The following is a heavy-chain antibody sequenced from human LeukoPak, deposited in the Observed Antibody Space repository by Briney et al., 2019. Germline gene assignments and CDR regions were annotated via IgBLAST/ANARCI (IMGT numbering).Heavy chain of an antibody. D-gene: IGHD3-10*01. V-gene: IGHV3-20*04. CDR2: INWNGGST. J-gene: IGHJ5*02. Sequence: GGSLRLSCAASGFIFDDYGMTWVRQAPGKGLEWVSGINWNGGSTGYGDSVKGRFTISRDNVKNSLYLQMNSLRAEDTALYFCARISTTMIRGVTNWYDPWGQGTLVTVSS. CDR3: ARISTTMIRGVTNWYDP. CDR1: GFIFDDYG.